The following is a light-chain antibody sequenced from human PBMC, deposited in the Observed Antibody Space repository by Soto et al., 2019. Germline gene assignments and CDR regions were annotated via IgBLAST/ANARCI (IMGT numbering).Light chain of an antibody. CDR3: QQSYTIPLP. J-gene: IGKJ3*01. CDR2: TAS. CDR1: QSISNY. V-gene: IGKV1-39*01. Sequence: DIQMTQSPSSLSASVGDRVTITCRASQSISNYLIWYQQKPGKAPNLLIYTASSLQSGVPSRFSGSGSGTDFTLTISSLQPEDFATYYCQQSYTIPLPFGPGTKVDVK.